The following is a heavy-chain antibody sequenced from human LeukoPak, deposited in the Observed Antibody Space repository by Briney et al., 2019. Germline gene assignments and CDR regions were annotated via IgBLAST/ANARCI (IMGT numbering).Heavy chain of an antibody. CDR2: IYYSGST. CDR1: GGSISSGGYY. V-gene: IGHV4-31*03. D-gene: IGHD6-19*01. Sequence: PSETLSLTCTVSGGSISSGGYYWSWIRQHPGKGLEWIGYIYYSGSTYYNPSLKSRVTISVDTSKNRFSLKLSSVTAADTAVYYCARDRISPRAVAGTLGWFDPWGQGTLVTVSS. CDR3: ARDRISPRAVAGTLGWFDP. J-gene: IGHJ5*02.